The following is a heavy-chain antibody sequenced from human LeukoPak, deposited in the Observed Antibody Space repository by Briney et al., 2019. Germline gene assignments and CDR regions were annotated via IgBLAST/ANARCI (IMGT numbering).Heavy chain of an antibody. Sequence: GGSLRLSCAASGFTFSSYGMHWVRQAPGKGLEWVAVISYDGSNKYYADSVKGRFTISRDNSKNTLYLQINSLRAEDTAVYYCARSSYSSSSSVWGQGTMVTVSS. D-gene: IGHD6-6*01. V-gene: IGHV3-30*03. CDR2: ISYDGSNK. CDR3: ARSSYSSSSSV. CDR1: GFTFSSYG. J-gene: IGHJ3*01.